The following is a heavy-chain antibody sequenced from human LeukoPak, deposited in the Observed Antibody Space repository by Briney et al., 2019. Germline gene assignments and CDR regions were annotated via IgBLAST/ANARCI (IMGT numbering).Heavy chain of an antibody. CDR2: INSDGSST. CDR1: KFTFMNYA. V-gene: IGHV3-74*01. CDR3: ARVVGTYAIN. D-gene: IGHD2-8*01. Sequence: GGSLRLSCTASKFTFMNYAMHWVRQAPGKGRVWVSRINSDGSSTSYADSVKGRFTISRDNAKNTLYLQMNSLRAEDTAVYYCARVVGTYAINWGQGTLVTVSS. J-gene: IGHJ4*02.